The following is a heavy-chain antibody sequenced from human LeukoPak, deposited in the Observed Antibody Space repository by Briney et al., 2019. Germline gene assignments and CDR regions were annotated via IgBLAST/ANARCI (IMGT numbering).Heavy chain of an antibody. D-gene: IGHD6-19*01. CDR3: AKDRAPYSSGWHPPPSVFQH. Sequence: GGSLRLSCAASGFTFSSYNMNWVRQAPGKGLEWISSSSSSGSYKNYADSVKGRFTISRDNAKNSLYLQMNSLRAEDTAVYYCAKDRAPYSSGWHPPPSVFQHWGQGTLVTVSS. V-gene: IGHV3-21*04. J-gene: IGHJ1*01. CDR2: SSSSGSYK. CDR1: GFTFSSYN.